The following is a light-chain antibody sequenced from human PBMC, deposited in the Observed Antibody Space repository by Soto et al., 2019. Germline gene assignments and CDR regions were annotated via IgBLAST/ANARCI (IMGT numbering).Light chain of an antibody. CDR1: PGIGDT. CDR2: DTS. CDR3: QPYNNWPRT. J-gene: IGKJ4*01. V-gene: IGKV3-15*01. Sequence: EVVMRQSPATLSASPGEGATLSCRASPGIGDTLAWYQHKPGQTPRLLIYDTSTRATGVPTRFSGSRSGAEFTLTINSLQSEDFAVYYCQPYNNWPRTFGGGTKVDIK.